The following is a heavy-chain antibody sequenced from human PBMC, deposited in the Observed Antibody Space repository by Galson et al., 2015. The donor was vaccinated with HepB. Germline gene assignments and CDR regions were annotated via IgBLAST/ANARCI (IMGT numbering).Heavy chain of an antibody. CDR2: ISASDGTT. V-gene: IGHV3-23*01. CDR3: AKSKWSYGYYFDY. Sequence: SLRLSCAASGFTFSSYAMSWVRQAPGKGLEWVSVISASDGTTFYADSVKGRFTISRDNPKNTLYLQMNSLRAEDTAIYYCAKSKWSYGYYFDYWGQGTLVTVPS. J-gene: IGHJ4*02. CDR1: GFTFSSYA. D-gene: IGHD5-18*01.